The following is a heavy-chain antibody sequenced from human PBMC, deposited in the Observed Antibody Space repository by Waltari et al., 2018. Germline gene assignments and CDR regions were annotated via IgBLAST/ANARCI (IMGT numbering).Heavy chain of an antibody. CDR2: IIPIFGTA. V-gene: IGHV1-69*13. J-gene: IGHJ6*03. CDR3: ATGALIAVADKYYYYYYYMDV. D-gene: IGHD6-19*01. CDR1: GGTFSSYA. Sequence: QVQLVQSGAEVKKPGSSVKVSCKASGGTFSSYAISWVRQAPGQGLEWMGGIIPIFGTANYAQKFQGRVTITADESTSTVYMELSSLRSEDTAVYYCATGALIAVADKYYYYYYYMDVWGKGTTVTVSS.